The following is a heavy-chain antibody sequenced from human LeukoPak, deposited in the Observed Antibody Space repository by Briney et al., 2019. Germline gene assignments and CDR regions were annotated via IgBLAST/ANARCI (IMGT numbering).Heavy chain of an antibody. J-gene: IGHJ4*02. D-gene: IGHD2-15*01. CDR1: GFTFSSYW. Sequence: GGSLRLSCAASGFTFSSYWMSWVRQAPGKGLEWVANIKQDGSEKYYVDSVKGRFTLSRDNAKNSLYLQMNSVRAEDTAVYYCARDAFSCSGGSCYSGDLDYWGQRTLVTVPS. CDR2: IKQDGSEK. CDR3: ARDAFSCSGGSCYSGDLDY. V-gene: IGHV3-7*01.